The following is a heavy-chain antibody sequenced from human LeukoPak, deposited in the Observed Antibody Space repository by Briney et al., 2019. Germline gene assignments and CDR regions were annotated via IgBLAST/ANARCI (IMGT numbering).Heavy chain of an antibody. CDR2: MNPNSGNT. CDR3: ARGVVVAATGVYYYGMDV. CDR1: GYTFTSYD. Sequence: ASVKVSCKASGYTFTSYDINWVRQATGQGLEWMGWMNPNSGNTGYAQKFQGRVTMTRNTSISTAYMELSSLRSEDTAVYYCARGVVVAATGVYYYGMDVWGQGTTVTVSS. V-gene: IGHV1-8*01. D-gene: IGHD2-15*01. J-gene: IGHJ6*02.